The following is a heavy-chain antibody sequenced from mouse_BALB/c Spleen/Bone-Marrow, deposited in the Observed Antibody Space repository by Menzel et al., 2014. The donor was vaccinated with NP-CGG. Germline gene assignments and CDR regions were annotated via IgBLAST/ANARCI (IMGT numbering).Heavy chain of an antibody. V-gene: IGHV1-9*01. J-gene: IGHJ3*01. CDR2: ILPGSGNT. CDR3: TRQGFAC. Sequence: VKLMESGPELMKPGASVKISCRATGYTFSSYWIERVKQRPGHGLEWIGEILPGSGNTHYNEKFKGKATFTADTSSNTAYMQLSSLTSEDSAVYYCTRQGFACWGQGTLVTVSA. CDR1: GYTFSSYW.